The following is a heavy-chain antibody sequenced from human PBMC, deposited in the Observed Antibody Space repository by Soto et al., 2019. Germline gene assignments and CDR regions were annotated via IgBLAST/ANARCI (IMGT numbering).Heavy chain of an antibody. D-gene: IGHD2-21*02. V-gene: IGHV4-31*03. Sequence: PSETLSLTCTVSGASISSGGYYWSWIRQHPGKGLEWIGYIYYSGSTYYNPSLKSRVTISVDTSKNQFSLKLTSVTAADTAVYYCARGCGDPRGCDYWGQGTLVTVSS. CDR3: ARGCGDPRGCDY. J-gene: IGHJ4*02. CDR2: IYYSGST. CDR1: GASISSGGYY.